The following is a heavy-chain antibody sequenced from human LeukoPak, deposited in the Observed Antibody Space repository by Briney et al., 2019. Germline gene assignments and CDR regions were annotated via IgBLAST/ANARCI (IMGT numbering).Heavy chain of an antibody. CDR1: GFTFSDYY. D-gene: IGHD2-2*01. J-gene: IGHJ4*02. Sequence: GGSLRLSCAASGFTFSDYYMSWIRQAPGKGLEWVSYISSSGSTIYYADSVKGRFTISRDNSKNTLYLQMNSLRAEDTAVYYCARDLTYCSSTSCSPADYWGQGTLVTVSP. V-gene: IGHV3-11*04. CDR2: ISSSGSTI. CDR3: ARDLTYCSSTSCSPADY.